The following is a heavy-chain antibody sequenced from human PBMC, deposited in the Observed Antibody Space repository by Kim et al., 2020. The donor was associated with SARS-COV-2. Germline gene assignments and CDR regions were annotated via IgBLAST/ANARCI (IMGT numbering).Heavy chain of an antibody. D-gene: IGHD3-22*01. Sequence: GGSLRLSCAASGFTFSSYWMSWVRQAPGKGLEWVANIKQDGSEKYYVDSVKGRFTISRDNAKNSLYLQMNSLRAEDTAVYYCARVSQGVIVVAHVDYWGQGTLVTVSS. CDR2: IKQDGSEK. CDR3: ARVSQGVIVVAHVDY. CDR1: GFTFSSYW. V-gene: IGHV3-7*03. J-gene: IGHJ4*02.